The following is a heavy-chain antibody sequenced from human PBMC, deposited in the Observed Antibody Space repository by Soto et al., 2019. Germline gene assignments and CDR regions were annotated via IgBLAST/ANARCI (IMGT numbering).Heavy chain of an antibody. D-gene: IGHD6-19*01. Sequence: GGSLRLSCAASGFTFSTYAMHWSRQAPGKGLEWVAVISYDGSNKYYADSVKGRFTISRDNSKNTLYLQMNSLRAEDTAVYYCARDKSPYSSGWHNRHFDYWGQGTLVTVSS. CDR1: GFTFSTYA. CDR2: ISYDGSNK. J-gene: IGHJ4*02. CDR3: ARDKSPYSSGWHNRHFDY. V-gene: IGHV3-30-3*01.